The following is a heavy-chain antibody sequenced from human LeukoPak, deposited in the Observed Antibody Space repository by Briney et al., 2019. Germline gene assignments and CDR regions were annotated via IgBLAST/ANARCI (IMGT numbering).Heavy chain of an antibody. D-gene: IGHD3-22*01. Sequence: GGSLRLSCAASGFTFSSYWMSWVRQAPGKGLEWVANIKQDGSEKYYVDSVKGRFTISRGNAKNSLYLQMNSLRAEDTALYYCAKDKSYDSSGQVTWGQGTLVTVSP. J-gene: IGHJ5*02. CDR1: GFTFSSYW. CDR2: IKQDGSEK. CDR3: AKDKSYDSSGQVT. V-gene: IGHV3-7*03.